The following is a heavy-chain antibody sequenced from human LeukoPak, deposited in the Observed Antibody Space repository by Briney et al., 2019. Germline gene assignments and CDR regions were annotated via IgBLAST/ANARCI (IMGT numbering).Heavy chain of an antibody. CDR1: GFTFSSYW. D-gene: IGHD1-7*01. J-gene: IGHJ4*02. V-gene: IGHV3-7*01. CDR3: ATAAYNWNYYFDY. CDR2: IKQDGGEK. Sequence: GGSLRLSCAASGFTFSSYWMSWVRQAPGKGLEWVANIKQDGGEKYYVDSVKGRFTISRDNAKDSLYLQMNSLRAEDTAVYYCATAAYNWNYYFDYWGQGTLVSVSS.